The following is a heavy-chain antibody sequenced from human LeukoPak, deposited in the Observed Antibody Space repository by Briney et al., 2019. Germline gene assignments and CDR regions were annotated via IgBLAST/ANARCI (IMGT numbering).Heavy chain of an antibody. Sequence: SETLSLTCTVSGGSTSSSSFYWGWIRQPPGKGLEWIGTIYYSGSAFYNASLVGRVTMSVDTSKNQFSLKLSSVTAADTAVYYCAREGGSSGLTGYYYYIDVWGKGTTVTVSS. J-gene: IGHJ6*03. V-gene: IGHV4-39*02. CDR1: GGSTSSSSFY. CDR2: IYYSGSA. D-gene: IGHD3-22*01. CDR3: AREGGSSGLTGYYYYIDV.